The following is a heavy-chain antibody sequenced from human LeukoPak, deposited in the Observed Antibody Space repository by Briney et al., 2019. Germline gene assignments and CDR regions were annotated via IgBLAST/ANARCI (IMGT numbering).Heavy chain of an antibody. CDR1: GFTFSSYA. CDR3: ARDLTRIAVAGTRDGRGY. D-gene: IGHD6-19*01. V-gene: IGHV3-23*01. Sequence: PGGSLRLSCAASGFTFSSYAMSWVRQAPGKGLEWVSAISGSGGSTYYADSVKGRFTISRDNAKNSLYLQMNSLRAEDTAVYYCARDLTRIAVAGTRDGRGYWGQGTLVTVSS. CDR2: ISGSGGST. J-gene: IGHJ4*02.